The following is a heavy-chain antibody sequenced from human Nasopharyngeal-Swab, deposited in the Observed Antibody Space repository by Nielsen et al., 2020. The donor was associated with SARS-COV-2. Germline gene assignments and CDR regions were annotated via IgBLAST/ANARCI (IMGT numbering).Heavy chain of an antibody. J-gene: IGHJ6*02. V-gene: IGHV3-11*01. D-gene: IGHD3-3*01. CDR1: GFTFSDYY. CDR3: ARDGLDYDFWSAYFMDV. Sequence: GESLKISCAASGFTFSDYYMSWIRQAPGKGLEWVSYISSSGSTIYYADSVKGRFTISRDNAKNSLYLQMNSLRAEDTAVYYCARDGLDYDFWSAYFMDVWGQGTTVTVSS. CDR2: ISSSGSTI.